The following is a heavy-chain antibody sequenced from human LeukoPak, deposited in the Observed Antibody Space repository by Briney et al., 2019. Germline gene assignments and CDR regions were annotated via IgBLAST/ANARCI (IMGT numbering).Heavy chain of an antibody. CDR3: ARHDGYYYESSGYFV. CDR2: IYPGDSET. V-gene: IGHV5-51*01. Sequence: GESLKISCKGSGYSFTNYWIGWVRQMPGKGLEWMGIIYPGDSETKYSPSFQGQVTISVDKSISTAYLQWSSLKASDTAIYYCARHDGYYYESSGYFVWGQGTLVTVAS. D-gene: IGHD3-22*01. J-gene: IGHJ4*02. CDR1: GYSFTNYW.